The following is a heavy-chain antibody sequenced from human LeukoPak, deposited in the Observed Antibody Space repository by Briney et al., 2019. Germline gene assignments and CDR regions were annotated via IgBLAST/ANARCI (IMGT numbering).Heavy chain of an antibody. CDR3: ARDVPGITGTTGAFDY. D-gene: IGHD1-7*01. J-gene: IGHJ4*02. CDR2: IYTSGST. V-gene: IGHV4-61*02. Sequence: SETLSLTCTVSGGSISSGSYYWSWIRQPAGKGLEWIVRIYTSGSTNYNPTLKSRVTISVDTSKNQFSLKLSSVTAADTAVYYCARDVPGITGTTGAFDYWGQGTLVTVSS. CDR1: GGSISSGSYY.